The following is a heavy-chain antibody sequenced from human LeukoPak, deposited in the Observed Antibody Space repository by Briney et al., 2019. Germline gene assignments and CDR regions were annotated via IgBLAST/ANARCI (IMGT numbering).Heavy chain of an antibody. CDR2: INAGNGNT. CDR3: AXXXXRRDGYNFAL. Sequence: XTFXXXXMXWVRQAPGQRLEWMGWINAGNGNTKYSQEFQGRVTITRDTSXXTAYMELSRVRYEDTAVDECAXXXXRRDGYNFALWGQGTLVTVSS. D-gene: IGHD5-24*01. J-gene: IGHJ4*02. CDR1: XTFXXXX. V-gene: IGHV1-3*03.